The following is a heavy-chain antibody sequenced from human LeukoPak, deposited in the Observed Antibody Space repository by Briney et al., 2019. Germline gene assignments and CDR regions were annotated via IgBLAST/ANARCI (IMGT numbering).Heavy chain of an antibody. CDR3: ADAVAG. Sequence: GGSLRLSCAASGFSVGNNYVTWVRQPPGKGLEWVSVIYTDGSTYYADSVKGRFIISRDSSKNTLYLQMNSLRAEDTAVYYCADAVAGWGQGTLVTVSS. V-gene: IGHV3-53*05. CDR1: GFSVGNNY. CDR2: IYTDGST. J-gene: IGHJ4*02. D-gene: IGHD4-23*01.